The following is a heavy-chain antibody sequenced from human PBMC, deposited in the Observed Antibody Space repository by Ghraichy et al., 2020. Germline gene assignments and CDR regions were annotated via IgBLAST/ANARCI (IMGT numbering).Heavy chain of an antibody. CDR3: AREGGGLAMDY. J-gene: IGHJ4*02. V-gene: IGHV4-30-4*01. CDR2: IYDSGST. CDR1: GGSISSGHYY. D-gene: IGHD3-16*01. Sequence: SETLSLTCTVSGGSISSGHYYWNWIRQPPGKGLEWIGSIYDSGSTYYNPSLKSRLTISVDTSKNQFSLKLSSVTAADTAVYYCAREGGGLAMDYWGQGTLFTVTS.